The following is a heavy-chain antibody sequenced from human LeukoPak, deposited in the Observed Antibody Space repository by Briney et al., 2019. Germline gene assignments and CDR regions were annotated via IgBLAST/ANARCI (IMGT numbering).Heavy chain of an antibody. CDR2: IYHSGST. CDR1: GGSISSGGYY. V-gene: IGHV4-30-2*01. Sequence: PSQTLSLTCTVSGGSISSGGYYWSWIRQPPGKGLEWIGYIYHSGSTYYNPSLKSRVTISVDRSKNQFSLKLSSVTAADTAVYYCARAAQYGSGSYGDAFDIWGQGTMVTVSS. CDR3: ARAAQYGSGSYGDAFDI. J-gene: IGHJ3*02. D-gene: IGHD3-10*01.